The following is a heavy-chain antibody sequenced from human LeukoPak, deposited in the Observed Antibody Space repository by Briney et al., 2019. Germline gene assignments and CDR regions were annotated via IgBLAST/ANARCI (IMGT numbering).Heavy chain of an antibody. D-gene: IGHD5-12*01. CDR3: ARDRSGGYEYSLIINWFDP. CDR2: INPNSGGT. J-gene: IGHJ5*02. V-gene: IGHV1-2*02. CDR1: GYTFTGYY. Sequence: ASVKVSCKASGYTFTGYYMHWVRQAPGQGLEWMGWINPNSGGTNYAQKFQGRVTMTRDTSISTAYMELSSLRSEDTAVYYCARDRSGGYEYSLIINWFDPWGQGTLVTVSS.